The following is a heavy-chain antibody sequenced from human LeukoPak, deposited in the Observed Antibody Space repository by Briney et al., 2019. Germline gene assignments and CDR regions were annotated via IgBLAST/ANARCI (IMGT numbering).Heavy chain of an antibody. CDR3: TRAFWGSFDY. Sequence: PGGSLRLSCAASGFTFSSYAMDWVRQAPGKGLEWVGRARNKANSYSTEYAASVKGRFTISRDDAKNSLYLHMNSLQTEDTGVYYCTRAFWGSFDYCGQGSLVTVSS. V-gene: IGHV3-72*01. CDR2: ARNKANSYST. J-gene: IGHJ4*02. D-gene: IGHD3-16*01. CDR1: GFTFSSYA.